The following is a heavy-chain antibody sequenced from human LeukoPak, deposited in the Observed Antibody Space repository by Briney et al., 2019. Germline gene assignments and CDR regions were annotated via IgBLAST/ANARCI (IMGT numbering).Heavy chain of an antibody. D-gene: IGHD6-19*01. V-gene: IGHV3-48*01. CDR3: ARGMSSGRYAVDI. Sequence: PGGSPRLSCAASGFTFSSYSMNWVRQAPGKGLEWVSYISSSSSTIYYADSVKGRFTISRDNAKNSLYLQMNSLRAEDTAVYYCARGMSSGRYAVDIWGQGTMVTVSS. CDR2: ISSSSSTI. J-gene: IGHJ3*02. CDR1: GFTFSSYS.